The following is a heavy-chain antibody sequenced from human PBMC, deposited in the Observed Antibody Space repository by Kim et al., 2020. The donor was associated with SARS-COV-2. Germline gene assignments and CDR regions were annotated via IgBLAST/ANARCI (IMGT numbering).Heavy chain of an antibody. Sequence: GGSLRLSCAASGFTFSSYGMHWVRQAPGKGLEWVAVIWYDGSNKYYADSVKGRFTISRDNSKNTLYLQMNSLRAEDTAVYYCARVLDGPWAAIRAGAFDIWGQGTMVTVSS. D-gene: IGHD2-2*01. CDR2: IWYDGSNK. CDR1: GFTFSSYG. J-gene: IGHJ3*02. CDR3: ARVLDGPWAAIRAGAFDI. V-gene: IGHV3-33*01.